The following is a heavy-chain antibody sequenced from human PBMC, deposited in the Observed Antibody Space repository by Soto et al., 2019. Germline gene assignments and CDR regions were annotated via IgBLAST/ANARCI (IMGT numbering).Heavy chain of an antibody. V-gene: IGHV3-30-3*01. D-gene: IGHD3-22*01. CDR3: AREGYDSSGPRFDY. Sequence: GGSLRLSCAASGFTFSSYAMHWVRQAPGKGLEWVAVISYDGSNKYYADSVKGRFTISRDNSKNTLYLQMNSLRAEDTAVYYYAREGYDSSGPRFDYWGQGTLVTVSS. CDR2: ISYDGSNK. CDR1: GFTFSSYA. J-gene: IGHJ4*02.